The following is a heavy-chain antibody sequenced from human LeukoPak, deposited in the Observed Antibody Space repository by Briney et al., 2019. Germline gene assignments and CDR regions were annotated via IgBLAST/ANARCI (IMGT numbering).Heavy chain of an antibody. D-gene: IGHD2-15*01. CDR1: GFTFSDYN. CDR2: ISRSGSTK. J-gene: IGHJ6*03. Sequence: GGSLRLSCAASGFTFSDYNMRWLRQAPGKGLEWVSSISRSGSTKYYADSVKGRFTISRDNAKNSLFLQMNSLRAEDTAVYYCARVLRYCSGGNCYSGGLGYMDVWGKGTTVTVSS. V-gene: IGHV3-11*01. CDR3: ARVLRYCSGGNCYSGGLGYMDV.